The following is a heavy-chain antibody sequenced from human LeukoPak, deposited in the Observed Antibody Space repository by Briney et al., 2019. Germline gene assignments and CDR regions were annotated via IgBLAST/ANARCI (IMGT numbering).Heavy chain of an antibody. CDR1: GGSISSSSYY. J-gene: IGHJ4*02. D-gene: IGHD3-10*01. CDR2: IYYSGST. CDR3: AREPKNYGSGSPIDY. Sequence: SETLSLTCTVSGGSISSSSYYWGWIRQPPGNGLEWIGSIYYSGSTYYNPSLKSRVTISVDTSKNQFSLKLSSVTAADTAVYYCAREPKNYGSGSPIDYWGQGTLVTVSS. V-gene: IGHV4-39*07.